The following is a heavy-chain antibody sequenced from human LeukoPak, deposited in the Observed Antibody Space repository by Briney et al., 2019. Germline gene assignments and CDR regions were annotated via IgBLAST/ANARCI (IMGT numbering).Heavy chain of an antibody. V-gene: IGHV3-9*01. CDR1: GFTFDDYA. CDR2: INWNSGRI. J-gene: IGHJ3*02. D-gene: IGHD3-10*01. Sequence: GGSLRLSCAASGFTFDDYAMHWVRQAPGKGLEWVSGINWNSGRIGYADSVKGRFTISRDNAKNSLYLQMNSLRAEDTAVYYCAKGGHLWFGELWRDAFDIWGQGTMVTVSS. CDR3: AKGGHLWFGELWRDAFDI.